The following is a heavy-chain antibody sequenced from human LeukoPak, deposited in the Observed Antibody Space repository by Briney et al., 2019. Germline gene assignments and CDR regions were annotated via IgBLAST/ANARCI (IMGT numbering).Heavy chain of an antibody. CDR2: ISSSSSTI. V-gene: IGHV3-48*04. CDR1: GFTFSSYS. Sequence: GGSLRLSCAASGFTFSSYSMNWVRQAPGKGLEWVSYISSSSSTIYYADSVKGRFTISRDNAKNSLYLQMNSLRAEDTAVYYCTRVAAMSLVADIWGQGTMVTVSS. CDR3: TRVAAMSLVADI. D-gene: IGHD2-8*02. J-gene: IGHJ3*02.